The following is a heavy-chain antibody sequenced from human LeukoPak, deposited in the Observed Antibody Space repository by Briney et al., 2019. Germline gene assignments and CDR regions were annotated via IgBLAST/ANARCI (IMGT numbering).Heavy chain of an antibody. V-gene: IGHV3-33*01. CDR2: IWHDGSHK. Sequence: PGRSLRLSCAASGFSCDTYAMHWVRQAPGQGLEWVALIWHDGSHKFYSNSVRGQFTISRDNSKNTVYLQMNNLRPDDTAVYYCAREILGSGSYPDFWGQGTLVTVSS. CDR1: GFSCDTYA. J-gene: IGHJ4*02. CDR3: AREILGSGSYPDF. D-gene: IGHD3-10*01.